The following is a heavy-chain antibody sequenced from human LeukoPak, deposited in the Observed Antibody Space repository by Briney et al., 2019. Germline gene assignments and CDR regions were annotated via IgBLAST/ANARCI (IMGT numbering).Heavy chain of an antibody. J-gene: IGHJ4*02. CDR3: ARLVRGAVWGYFDY. D-gene: IGHD3-10*01. CDR1: GYTFTGYY. Sequence: ASVKVSCKASGYTFTGYYMHWVRQAPGQGLEWMGWINPNSGGTNYAQKFQGRVTMTRDTSISTAYMELSRLRSDDTAVYYCARLVRGAVWGYFDYWGQGTLVTASS. CDR2: INPNSGGT. V-gene: IGHV1-2*02.